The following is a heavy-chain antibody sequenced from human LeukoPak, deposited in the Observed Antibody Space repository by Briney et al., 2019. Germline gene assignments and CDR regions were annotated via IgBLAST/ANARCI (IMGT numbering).Heavy chain of an antibody. V-gene: IGHV1-24*01. CDR2: FDPEDGET. CDR1: GYTLTELS. CDR3: ATRTGGGYYY. D-gene: IGHD2-21*01. J-gene: IGHJ4*02. Sequence: ASVKVSCKVSGYTLTELSMHWVRQAPGKGLEWMGGFDPEDGETIYAQKFQGRVTTTEDTSTDTAYMELSSLRSEDTAVYYCATRTGGGYYYWGQGTQVTVSS.